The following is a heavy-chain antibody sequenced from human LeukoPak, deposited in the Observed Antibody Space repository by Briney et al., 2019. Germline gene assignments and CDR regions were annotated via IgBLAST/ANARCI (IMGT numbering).Heavy chain of an antibody. V-gene: IGHV3-33*06. J-gene: IGHJ4*02. CDR3: AKDSNDNGGYNYFDF. Sequence: PGRSLKLSCAASGFTFSGCHIHWVRQAPGKGLEWVALVWHDGSKTYYADSVKGRFTVSRDNSKNTLFLQMNSLRAEDTGVYYCAKDSNDNGGYNYFDFWGQGTLVTVSS. D-gene: IGHD4-17*01. CDR2: VWHDGSKT. CDR1: GFTFSGCH.